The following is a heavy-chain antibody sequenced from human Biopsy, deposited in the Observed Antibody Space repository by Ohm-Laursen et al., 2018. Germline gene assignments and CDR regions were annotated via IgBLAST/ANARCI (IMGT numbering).Heavy chain of an antibody. D-gene: IGHD3-10*01. CDR3: ARSMTTMVRRRSYYFDY. J-gene: IGHJ4*02. CDR2: IKQDGSET. CDR1: GFTFSSYW. Sequence: SLRLSCAASGFTFSSYWMSWVRQAPGNGLEWVANIKQDGSETYFVDSVKGRFTISRDSAKSSLYLQMNSLRAEDTAVYYCARSMTTMVRRRSYYFDYWGQGTLVTVSS. V-gene: IGHV3-7*01.